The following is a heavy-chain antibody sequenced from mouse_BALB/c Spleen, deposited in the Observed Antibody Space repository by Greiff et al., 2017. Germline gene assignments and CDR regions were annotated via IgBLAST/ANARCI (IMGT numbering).Heavy chain of an antibody. D-gene: IGHD1-2*01. J-gene: IGHJ2*01. Sequence: EVQLQESGTVLARPGASVKMSCKASGYSFTSYWMHWVKQRPGQGLEWIGAIYPGNSDTSYNQKFKGKAKLTAVTSASTAYMELSSLTNEDSAVYYCTRSGYYGRYYFDYWGQGTTLTVSS. CDR2: IYPGNSDT. V-gene: IGHV1-5*01. CDR3: TRSGYYGRYYFDY. CDR1: GYSFTSYW.